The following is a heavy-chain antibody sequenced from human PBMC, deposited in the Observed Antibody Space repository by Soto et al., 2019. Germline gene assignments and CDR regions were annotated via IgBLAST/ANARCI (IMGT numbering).Heavy chain of an antibody. Sequence: QVQLQQWGAGLLKPSETLSLTCAVYGGSFSGYYWSWIRQPPGKGLEWIGEINHSGSTNYNPSLKSRVTISVDTSKNQFPLKLSSVTAADTAVYYCVIRGSGSIYDYWGQGTLVTVSS. V-gene: IGHV4-34*01. CDR2: INHSGST. CDR3: VIRGSGSIYDY. CDR1: GGSFSGYY. D-gene: IGHD3-10*01. J-gene: IGHJ4*02.